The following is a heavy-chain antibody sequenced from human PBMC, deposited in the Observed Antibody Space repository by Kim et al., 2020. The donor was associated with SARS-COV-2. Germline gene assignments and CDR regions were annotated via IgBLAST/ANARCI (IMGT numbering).Heavy chain of an antibody. V-gene: IGHV1-69*13. CDR3: ARDQTLDTANVGVYYYGMDV. CDR2: IIPIFGTA. J-gene: IGHJ6*02. D-gene: IGHD5-18*01. CDR1: GGTFSSYA. Sequence: SVKVSCKASGGTFSSYAISWVRQAPGQGLEWMGGIIPIFGTANYAQKFQGRVTITADESTSTAYMELSSLRSEDTAVYYCARDQTLDTANVGVYYYGMDVWGQGTTVTVSS.